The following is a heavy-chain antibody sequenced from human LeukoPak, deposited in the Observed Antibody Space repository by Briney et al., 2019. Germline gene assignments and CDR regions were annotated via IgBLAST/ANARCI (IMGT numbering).Heavy chain of an antibody. J-gene: IGHJ4*02. CDR1: GFTFSSYA. CDR2: ISGSGGST. Sequence: GGSLRLSCAASGFTFSSYAMSWVRQAPGKGLEWVSAISGSGGSTYYADSVKGRFTISRDNSRNTLYLQMNSLRAEDTAVYYCAKDPGVRGVIIPNWGQGTLVTVSS. CDR3: AKDPGVRGVIIPN. D-gene: IGHD3-10*01. V-gene: IGHV3-23*01.